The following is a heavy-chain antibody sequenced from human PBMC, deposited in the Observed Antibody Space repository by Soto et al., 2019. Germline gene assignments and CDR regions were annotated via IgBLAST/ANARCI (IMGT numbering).Heavy chain of an antibody. CDR1: GFAFGKYP. V-gene: IGHV3-23*01. D-gene: IGHD3-10*01. J-gene: IGHJ3*02. CDR2: ISGSGGMT. Sequence: EAQLLQSGGGLVPPGGSLRLSCVASGFAFGKYPMAWVRQTPGKGLQWISTISGSGGMTDYEDSVRGRFTVSIDHSKDTVHLQMTSLRADDTAVYYCAKARTMARGIRAFDIWGQGTTVTISS. CDR3: AKARTMARGIRAFDI.